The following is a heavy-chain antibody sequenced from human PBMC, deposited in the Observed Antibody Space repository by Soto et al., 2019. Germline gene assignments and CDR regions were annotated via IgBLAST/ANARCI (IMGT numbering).Heavy chain of an antibody. CDR1: GFSLSSTAVG. Sequence: QITLKESGPPLVKPTQTLTLTCTFSGFSLSSTAVGVNWIRQPPGKAPEWLALIYWDDDNHYSPSLKNRLTITKDISKNQVVLTMTNMDPVDTATYYCAHGSGWLSDYWGQGILVTVSS. J-gene: IGHJ4*02. D-gene: IGHD6-19*01. V-gene: IGHV2-5*02. CDR3: AHGSGWLSDY. CDR2: IYWDDDN.